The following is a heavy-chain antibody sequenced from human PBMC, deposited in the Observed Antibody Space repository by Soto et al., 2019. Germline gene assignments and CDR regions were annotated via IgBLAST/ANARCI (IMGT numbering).Heavy chain of an antibody. D-gene: IGHD3-10*01. J-gene: IGHJ3*02. V-gene: IGHV3-33*01. CDR3: ARDIAWFELMYAFDI. Sequence: QVQLVESGGGVVQPGRSLRLSCAASGFTFSSYGMHWVRQAPGKGLEWVAVIWYDGSNKYYADSVKGRFTISRANSKNTLYLQMNSLRAEDTAVYYCARDIAWFELMYAFDIWGQGTMVTVSS. CDR2: IWYDGSNK. CDR1: GFTFSSYG.